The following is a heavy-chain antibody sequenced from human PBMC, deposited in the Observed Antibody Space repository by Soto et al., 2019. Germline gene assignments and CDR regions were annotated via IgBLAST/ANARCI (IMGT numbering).Heavy chain of an antibody. J-gene: IGHJ4*02. V-gene: IGHV3-64D*06. CDR1: GFVFSEST. CDR2: VSTSGRST. CDR3: VKQAHGLDGVAFDY. D-gene: IGHD2-15*01. Sequence: GGSLRLSCSASGFVFSESTIYWVRQVPGKGLEAISAVSTSGRSTYYADSVKDRFTISRDNSKNTLFLQMGSLRPEDTAIYYCVKQAHGLDGVAFDYWGQGTQVTVSS.